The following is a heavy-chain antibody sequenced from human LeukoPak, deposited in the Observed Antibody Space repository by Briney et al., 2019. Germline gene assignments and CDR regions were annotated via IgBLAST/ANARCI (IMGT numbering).Heavy chain of an antibody. CDR3: ARGVWRSYGLDV. J-gene: IGHJ6*02. CDR1: GFTFSTYW. V-gene: IGHV3-74*01. Sequence: GGSLRLSCAASGFTFSTYWMHWVRQAPGKGLVWLSRTSNDRSSTTYADSVKGRFTISRDNAKNTLYVQMDSLRAEDTAVYYCARGVWRSYGLDVWGQGTTVTVSS. CDR2: TSNDRSST.